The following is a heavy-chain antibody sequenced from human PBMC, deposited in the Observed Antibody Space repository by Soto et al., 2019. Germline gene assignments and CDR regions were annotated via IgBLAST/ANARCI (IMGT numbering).Heavy chain of an antibody. J-gene: IGHJ5*02. CDR3: ARLPYSSGRVHWFDP. V-gene: IGHV4-39*01. CDR2: IYYSGRS. Sequence: QLQLQESGPGLVKPSETLSLTCIVSGDSVSSSNYYWGWIRQPPGKGLEWIGSIYYSGRSFYNETLKSRVTISVDTPKNQFSLSLSSVIAADTAVYYCARLPYSSGRVHWFDPWGQGTLVTVSS. D-gene: IGHD3-10*01. CDR1: GDSVSSSNYY.